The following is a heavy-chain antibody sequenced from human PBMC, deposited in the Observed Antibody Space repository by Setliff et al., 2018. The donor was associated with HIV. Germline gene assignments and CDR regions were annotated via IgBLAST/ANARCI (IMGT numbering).Heavy chain of an antibody. D-gene: IGHD3-3*01. CDR3: ARGGSITLINYFDS. CDR2: IIPVFGTA. V-gene: IGHV1-69*13. Sequence: ASVKVSCKASGGALSTYAINWVRQAPGQGLEWVGGIIPVFGTANYAQKLEGRVTITADESTSTAYMELSSLRSEDTGVYYCARGGSITLINYFDSWGQGTLVTVSS. J-gene: IGHJ4*02. CDR1: GGALSTYA.